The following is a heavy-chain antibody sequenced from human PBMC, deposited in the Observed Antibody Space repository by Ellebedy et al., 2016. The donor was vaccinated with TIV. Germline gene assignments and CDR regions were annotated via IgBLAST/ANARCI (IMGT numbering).Heavy chain of an antibody. CDR2: IIPILGIA. Sequence: AASVKVSCKASGGTFSTYAISWVRQAPGQGLEWMGGIIPILGIANYAQKFQGRVTITADKSTNTAYMGLSSLRSEDTAVYYGATRGWGVGDAFDIWGQGTMVTVSS. J-gene: IGHJ3*02. CDR1: GGTFSTYA. CDR3: ATRGWGVGDAFDI. D-gene: IGHD6-19*01. V-gene: IGHV1-69*10.